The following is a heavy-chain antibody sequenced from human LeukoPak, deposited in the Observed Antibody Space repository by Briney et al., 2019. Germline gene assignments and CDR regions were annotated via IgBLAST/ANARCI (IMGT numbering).Heavy chain of an antibody. V-gene: IGHV3-23*01. D-gene: IGHD3-9*01. CDR1: GFTFSSYA. J-gene: IGHJ4*02. CDR3: AAYYDILTGYPNFDY. Sequence: GGFLRLSCAASGFTFSSYAMSWVRQAPGKGLEWVSAISGSGGSTYYADSVKGRFTISRDYSKNTLYLQMNSLRAEDTAVYYCAAYYDILTGYPNFDYWGQGTLVTVSS. CDR2: ISGSGGST.